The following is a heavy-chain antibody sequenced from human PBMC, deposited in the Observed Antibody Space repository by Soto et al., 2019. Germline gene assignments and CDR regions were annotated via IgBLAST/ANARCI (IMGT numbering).Heavy chain of an antibody. D-gene: IGHD6-13*01. V-gene: IGHV3-30*18. J-gene: IGHJ6*02. CDR3: AKDPWMYQTGIAAAGTDYYGMDV. Sequence: GGSLRLSCAASGFTFSSYGMHWVRQAPGKGLEWVAVISYDGSNKYYADSVKGRFTISRENSKNTLYLQMNSLRAEDTAVYYCAKDPWMYQTGIAAAGTDYYGMDVWGQGTTVTVSS. CDR1: GFTFSSYG. CDR2: ISYDGSNK.